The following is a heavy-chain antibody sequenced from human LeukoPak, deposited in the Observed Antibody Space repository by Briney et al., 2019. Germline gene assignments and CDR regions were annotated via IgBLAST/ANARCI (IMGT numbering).Heavy chain of an antibody. V-gene: IGHV3-11*04. CDR2: ISSSGSTI. CDR1: GFTFSDYY. CDR3: AREYYYDSSGYYGH. D-gene: IGHD3-22*01. Sequence: PGGSLRLSCAASGFTFSDYYMSWIRQAPGKGLEWVSYISSSGSTIYYADSVKGRFTISRDNAKNSLYLQMNSLRAEDTAVYYCAREYYYDSSGYYGHWGQGTLVTVSS. J-gene: IGHJ4*02.